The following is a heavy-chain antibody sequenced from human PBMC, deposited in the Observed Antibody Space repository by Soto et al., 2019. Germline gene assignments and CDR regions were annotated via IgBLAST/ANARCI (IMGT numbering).Heavy chain of an antibody. CDR3: ARDRLVMGSGSYYYYYGMYV. Sequence: SQTLSLTCAISGDSVSSNSAAWNWIRQSPSRGLEWLGRTYYRSKWYNDYAVSVKSRITINPDTSKNQFSLQLNSVTPECTAVYYCARDRLVMGSGSYYYYYGMYVWGQGTTVTVSS. V-gene: IGHV6-1*01. CDR1: GDSVSSNSAA. CDR2: TYYRSKWYN. J-gene: IGHJ6*02. D-gene: IGHD3-10*01.